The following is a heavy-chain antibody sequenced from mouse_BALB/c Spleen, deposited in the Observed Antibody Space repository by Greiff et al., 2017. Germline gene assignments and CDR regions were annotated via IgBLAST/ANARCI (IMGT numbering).Heavy chain of an antibody. CDR1: GYNFTSYW. D-gene: IGHD2-4*01. J-gene: IGHJ3*01. CDR2: IYPGSGST. CDR3: AKSTMSTTWFAY. V-gene: IGHV1-55*01. Sequence: QVQLQQPGAELVKPGTSVKLSCKASGYNFTSYWINWVKLRPGQGLEWIGDIYPGSGSTNYNEKFKSKATLTVDTSSSTAYMQLSSLASEDSALYYCAKSTMSTTWFAYWGQGTLVTVSA.